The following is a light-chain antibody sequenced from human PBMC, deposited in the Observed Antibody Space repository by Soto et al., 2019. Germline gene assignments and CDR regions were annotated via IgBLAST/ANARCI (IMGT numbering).Light chain of an antibody. CDR2: HAS. J-gene: IGKJ4*01. Sequence: EIVLTQSPATLAVSRGEGATRTRRASQSINTNLAWYQQSPGRAPRLFIYHASTRATGIPDRFSGRGSGTEFTLTISSLQSEDFAVYYCQQYTVWPCTFGGGTKVDI. CDR3: QQYTVWPCT. CDR1: QSINTN. V-gene: IGKV3-15*01.